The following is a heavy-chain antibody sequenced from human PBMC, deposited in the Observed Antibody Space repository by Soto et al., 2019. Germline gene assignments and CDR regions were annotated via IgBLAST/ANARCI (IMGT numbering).Heavy chain of an antibody. V-gene: IGHV4-39*01. D-gene: IGHD3-10*01. J-gene: IGHJ4*02. CDR2: IYYSGST. CDR3: ARHCITMVRGVCHIDY. Sequence: SETLSLTCTVSGGSFSSNSYYWGWIRQPPGKGLEWIGSIYYSGSTYYNPSLKSRVTMSVDPSKNQFSLKLISVTAADTAVYYCARHCITMVRGVCHIDYWGPGILVTVSS. CDR1: GGSFSSNSYY.